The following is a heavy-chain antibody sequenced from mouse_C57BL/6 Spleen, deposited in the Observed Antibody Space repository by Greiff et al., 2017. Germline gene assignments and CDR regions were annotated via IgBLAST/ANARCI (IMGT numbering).Heavy chain of an antibody. J-gene: IGHJ2*01. Sequence: VQLQQSGAELVRPGTSVKVSCKASGYAFTNYLIEWVKQRPGQGLEWIGVINPGSGGTNYNEKFKGKATLTADKSSSTAYMQLRSLTSEDSEVYFCARQTGTGDFDYWGQGTTLTVSS. D-gene: IGHD4-1*01. CDR1: GYAFTNYL. CDR3: ARQTGTGDFDY. CDR2: INPGSGGT. V-gene: IGHV1-54*01.